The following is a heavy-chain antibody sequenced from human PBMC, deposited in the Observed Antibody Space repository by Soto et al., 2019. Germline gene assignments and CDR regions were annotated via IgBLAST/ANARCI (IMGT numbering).Heavy chain of an antibody. D-gene: IGHD6-13*01. CDR1: GFTFSTYS. CDR3: ARGIAAAGTVDY. Sequence: GGSLRLSCAASGFTFSTYSMNWVRQAPGKGLEWVSSISSSSSYIYYADSVKGRFTISRDNAKNSLYLQMNSLRAEDTAVYYCARGIAAAGTVDYWGQGTLVTVSS. J-gene: IGHJ4*02. V-gene: IGHV3-21*01. CDR2: ISSSSSYI.